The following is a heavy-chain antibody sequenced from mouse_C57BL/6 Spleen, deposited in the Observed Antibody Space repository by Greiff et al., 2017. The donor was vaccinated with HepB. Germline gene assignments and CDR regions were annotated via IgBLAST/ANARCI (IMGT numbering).Heavy chain of an antibody. V-gene: IGHV1-59*01. D-gene: IGHD2-4*01. CDR3: ARWGSYDDYAYAMDY. CDR2: IAPSDSST. J-gene: IGHJ4*01. Sequence: QVQLQQPGAELVRPGTSVKLSCKASGYTFTSYWMHWVKQRPGQGLEWIGVIAPSDSSTNYNQKFKGKATLTVDTASSTAYRQLSSLTSEDSAVYDGARWGSYDDYAYAMDYWGQGTSVTVAS. CDR1: GYTFTSYW.